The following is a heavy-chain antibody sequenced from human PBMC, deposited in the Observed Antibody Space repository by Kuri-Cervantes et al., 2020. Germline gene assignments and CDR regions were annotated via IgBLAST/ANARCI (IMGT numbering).Heavy chain of an antibody. CDR3: TIVVVPAANWFAP. D-gene: IGHD2-2*01. V-gene: IGHV3-15*01. CDR1: GFTFSNAW. J-gene: IGHJ5*02. CDR2: IKSKTDGGTT. Sequence: GGSLRLSCAASGFTFSNAWMSWVRQAPGKGLEWVGRIKSKTDGGTTDYAAPVKGRFTISRDDSKNTLYLQMNSLKTEDTAVYYCTIVVVPAANWFAPWGQGTLVTVSS.